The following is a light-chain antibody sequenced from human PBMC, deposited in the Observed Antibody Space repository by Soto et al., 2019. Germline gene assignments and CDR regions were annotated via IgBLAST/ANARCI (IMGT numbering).Light chain of an antibody. CDR2: EVS. Sequence: QSALTQPASVSGSPGQSITISCTGTSSDVGYYDYVSWYQQHPGKAPKLMISEVSNRPSGISNRFSGSKSGNTAALTLSGLQAEDEADYYCSSYTTSSTWVFGGGTKLTVL. CDR3: SSYTTSSTWV. CDR1: SSDVGYYDY. J-gene: IGLJ3*02. V-gene: IGLV2-14*03.